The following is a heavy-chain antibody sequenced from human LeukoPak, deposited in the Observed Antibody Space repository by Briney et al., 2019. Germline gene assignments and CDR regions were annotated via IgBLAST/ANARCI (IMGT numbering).Heavy chain of an antibody. J-gene: IGHJ4*02. D-gene: IGHD3-9*01. CDR1: GGSISSDNYY. V-gene: IGHV4-61*09. Sequence: SQTLSLTCTVSGGSISSDNYYWTWIRQPAGKGLEWIGHIYTSGTTNYNPSLKSRVTISVDTSKNQFSLKLSSVTAADTAVYFCARLRHDILTGYSFDYWGQGILVTVSS. CDR2: IYTSGTT. CDR3: ARLRHDILTGYSFDY.